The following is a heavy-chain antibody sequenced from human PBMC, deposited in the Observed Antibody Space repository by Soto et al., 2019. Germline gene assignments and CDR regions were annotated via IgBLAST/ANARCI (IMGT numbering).Heavy chain of an antibody. CDR1: GFTFSSYA. V-gene: IGHV3-30-3*01. CDR2: ISYDGSNK. J-gene: IGHJ3*02. D-gene: IGHD1-7*01. CDR3: ARDRGGTGTTWGLWAFDI. Sequence: GGSLRLSCAASGFTFSSYAMHWVRQAPGKGLEWVAVISYDGSNKYYADSVKGRFTISRDNSKNTLYLQMNSLRAEDTAVYYCARDRGGTGTTWGLWAFDIWGQGTMVTVSS.